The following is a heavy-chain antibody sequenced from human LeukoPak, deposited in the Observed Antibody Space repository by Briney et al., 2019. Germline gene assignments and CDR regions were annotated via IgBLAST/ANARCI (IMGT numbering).Heavy chain of an antibody. CDR3: ARLEGSTSFDY. V-gene: IGHV4-34*01. Sequence: PSETLSLTCAVYGGSFSGYYWSWIRQPPGKGLEWIGNIHYSGSTYYNPSVKSRVTISVDTSKNQFSLKLSSVTAADTAVYYCARLEGSTSFDYWGQGTLVTVSS. D-gene: IGHD6-6*01. CDR2: IHYSGST. J-gene: IGHJ4*02. CDR1: GGSFSGYY.